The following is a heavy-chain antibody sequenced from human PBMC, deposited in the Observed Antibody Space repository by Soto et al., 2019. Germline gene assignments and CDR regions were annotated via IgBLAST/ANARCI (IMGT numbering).Heavy chain of an antibody. V-gene: IGHV3-74*01. Sequence: EVQLVESGGGLVQPGGSLRLSCAASGFTFSSYWMHWVRQAPGKGLVWVSHISTDGSYTTYADSVKGRFTSSRDNAKKTLYLQMNSLRDEDTVVYYCARGGWGWGQGTMVSVSS. CDR2: ISTDGSYT. D-gene: IGHD1-26*01. CDR3: ARGGWG. J-gene: IGHJ3*01. CDR1: GFTFSSYW.